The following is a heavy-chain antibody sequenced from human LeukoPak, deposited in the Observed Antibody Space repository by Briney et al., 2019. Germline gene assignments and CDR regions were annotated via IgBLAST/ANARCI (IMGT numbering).Heavy chain of an antibody. CDR3: TRETSYSHEQ. J-gene: IGHJ4*02. Sequence: GGSLRLSRAASGFTFSRYWMHGVRQAPGKGLVWVSRINSDGSGTIYADSVKGRFTISRDNAKNTLYLQMDSLRAEDTAVYYCTRETSYSHEQWGQGALVTVSS. CDR2: INSDGSGT. V-gene: IGHV3-74*01. CDR1: GFTFSRYW. D-gene: IGHD5-18*01.